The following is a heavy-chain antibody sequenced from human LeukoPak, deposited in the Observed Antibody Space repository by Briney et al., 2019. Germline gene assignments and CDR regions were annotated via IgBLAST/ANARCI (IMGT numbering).Heavy chain of an antibody. CDR1: GGSISSSSYY. V-gene: IGHV4-39*07. J-gene: IGHJ4*02. CDR3: ARVNYGSATKEDY. D-gene: IGHD3-10*01. Sequence: SETLSLTCTVSGGSISSSSYYWGWIRQPPGKGLEWIGSIYYSGSTYYNPSLKSRVTISVDTSENQFSLKLSSVTAADTAVYYCARVNYGSATKEDYWGQGTLVTVSS. CDR2: IYYSGST.